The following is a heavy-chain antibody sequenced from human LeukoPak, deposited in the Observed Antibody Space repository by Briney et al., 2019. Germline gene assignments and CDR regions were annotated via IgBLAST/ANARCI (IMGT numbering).Heavy chain of an antibody. CDR1: RFTFSSYG. CDR3: TRQLAARGYYFDY. J-gene: IGHJ4*02. D-gene: IGHD3-16*01. Sequence: GGSLRLSCAASRFTFSSYGMHWVRQAPGKGLEWVAYIQYDGSNEQYADSVKGRFSISRDSSKNILYLQMNSLRVEDTAVYYCTRQLAARGYYFDYWGQGNLVTVSS. V-gene: IGHV3-30*12. CDR2: IQYDGSNE.